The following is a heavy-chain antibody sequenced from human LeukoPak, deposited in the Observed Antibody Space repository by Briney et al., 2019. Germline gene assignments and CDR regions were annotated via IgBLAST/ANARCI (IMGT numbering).Heavy chain of an antibody. J-gene: IGHJ4*02. V-gene: IGHV4-31*03. Sequence: SETLSLTCTVSGGSISSGGHYWNWIRQHPGKGPEWIGYIYYSGSTYYNPSLKSRVTISVDTSKNQFSLKLSSVTAADTAVYYCARGKGTRYYYDSSGYYYYWGQGTLVTVSS. CDR2: IYYSGST. CDR1: GGSISSGGHY. D-gene: IGHD3-22*01. CDR3: ARGKGTRYYYDSSGYYYY.